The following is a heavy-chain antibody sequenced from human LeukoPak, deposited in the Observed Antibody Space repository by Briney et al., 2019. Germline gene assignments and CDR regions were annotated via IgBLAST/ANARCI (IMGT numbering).Heavy chain of an antibody. V-gene: IGHV4-39*07. CDR1: GGSISSSSYY. J-gene: IGHJ4*02. D-gene: IGHD6-13*01. CDR2: IYHSGST. CDR3: ARGGIAAAVNYFDY. Sequence: SETLSLTCTVSGGSISSSSYYWGWIRQPPGKGLEWIGSIYHSGSTYYNPSLKSRVTISVDTSKNQFSLKLSSVTAADTAVYYCARGGIAAAVNYFDYWGQGTLVTVSS.